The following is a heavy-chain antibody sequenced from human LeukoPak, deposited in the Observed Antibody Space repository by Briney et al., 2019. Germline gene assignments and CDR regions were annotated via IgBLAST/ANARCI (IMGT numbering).Heavy chain of an antibody. J-gene: IGHJ4*02. CDR3: ARVRGLGVVSPYFDY. Sequence: SETLSLTCSVSGGSISSHCWGWVRRPSGKGLEWLGCIRYSGSTSYNPSLKSRVTISLDTSKTQFSLKLSSVTAADTAVYYCARVRGLGVVSPYFDYWGQGTLVTVSS. V-gene: IGHV4-59*08. CDR1: GGSISSHC. D-gene: IGHD3-10*01. CDR2: IRYSGST.